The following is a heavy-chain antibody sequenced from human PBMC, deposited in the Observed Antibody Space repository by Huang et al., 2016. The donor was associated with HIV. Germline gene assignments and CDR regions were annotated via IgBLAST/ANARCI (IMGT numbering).Heavy chain of an antibody. CDR2: GYQSWST. D-gene: IGHD6-13*01. V-gene: IGHV4-39*01. J-gene: IGHJ4*02. CDR1: GDFISSTNYY. Sequence: QLQLQESGPGQVKPSETLSLTGTVSGDFISSTNYYWGWIRQSPGKGLEWVGRGYQSWSTNYNPSLRSRVTLSVDTSRNQFSLRLNSVTAADTAVYYCASQHIGAAATWFWGRGTQVAVSS. CDR3: ASQHIGAAATWF.